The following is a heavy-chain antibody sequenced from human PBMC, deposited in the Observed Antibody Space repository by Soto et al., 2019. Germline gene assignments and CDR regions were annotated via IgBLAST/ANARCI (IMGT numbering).Heavy chain of an antibody. Sequence: EVHLLESGGGLVQPGGSLRLSCAASGIIFNNYAMNWVRQAPGKGLEWVSGTSGSGTRTYYADSVKGRFTISRDNSKNTLYLQMNSLRAEDTVVYYCAKGPDYGDYMTPFDNWGQGTLVTVSS. D-gene: IGHD4-17*01. J-gene: IGHJ4*02. V-gene: IGHV3-23*01. CDR2: TSGSGTRT. CDR1: GIIFNNYA. CDR3: AKGPDYGDYMTPFDN.